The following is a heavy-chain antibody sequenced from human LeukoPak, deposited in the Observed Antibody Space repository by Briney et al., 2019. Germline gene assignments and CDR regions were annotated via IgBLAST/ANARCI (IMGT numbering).Heavy chain of an antibody. CDR2: ISGSGGST. V-gene: IGHV3-23*01. D-gene: IGHD3-22*01. CDR3: ARSYYYDSSGSYYFDY. Sequence: PGGSLRLSCAASGFTFSSFWMSWVRQAPGKGLEWVSAISGSGGSTFYADSVKGRFTISRDNSKNTLYLQMNSLRAEDTAVYYCARSYYYDSSGSYYFDYWGQGTLVTVSS. CDR1: GFTFSSFW. J-gene: IGHJ4*02.